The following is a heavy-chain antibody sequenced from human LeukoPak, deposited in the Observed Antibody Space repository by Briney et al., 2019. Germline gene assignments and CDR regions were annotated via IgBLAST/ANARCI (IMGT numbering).Heavy chain of an antibody. CDR2: ISGSGGST. J-gene: IGHJ5*02. CDR3: AKDLLDSPNGPNWFDH. CDR1: GFTFSSYA. D-gene: IGHD1-1*01. V-gene: IGHV3-23*01. Sequence: GGSLRLSCAASGFTFSSYAMSWVRQAPGKGLEGVSAISGSGGSTYYADSVKGRFTISRHNSKNTLYLQMNSLRAEDTAVYYCAKDLLDSPNGPNWFDHWGQGTLVTVSS.